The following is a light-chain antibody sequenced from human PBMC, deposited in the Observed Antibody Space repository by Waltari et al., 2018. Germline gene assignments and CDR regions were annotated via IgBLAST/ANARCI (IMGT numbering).Light chain of an antibody. J-gene: IGKJ4*01. V-gene: IGKV1-39*01. CDR2: AAS. CDR1: QGISSD. Sequence: DIQMTQSPSSLSASVGDRVTITCRASQGISSDLNWYQQKPGKAPKLLIYAASSLQSGVPSRFRGSGSGTDFTLTISSLQPEDFATYYCQQSYSTPLTFGGGTKVEIK. CDR3: QQSYSTPLT.